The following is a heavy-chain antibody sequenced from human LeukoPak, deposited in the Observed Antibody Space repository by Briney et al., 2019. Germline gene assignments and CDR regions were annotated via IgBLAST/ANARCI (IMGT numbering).Heavy chain of an antibody. J-gene: IGHJ3*02. Sequence: GESLKISCKGSGYSFTSYWIGWVRQMPGKGLEWMGIIYPGDSDTRYSPSFQGQVTISADKSISTAYLQWSSLKASDTAMYYCARAPTLYDSSGYPLYAAHAFDIWGQGTMVTVSS. V-gene: IGHV5-51*01. CDR3: ARAPTLYDSSGYPLYAAHAFDI. D-gene: IGHD3-22*01. CDR2: IYPGDSDT. CDR1: GYSFTSYW.